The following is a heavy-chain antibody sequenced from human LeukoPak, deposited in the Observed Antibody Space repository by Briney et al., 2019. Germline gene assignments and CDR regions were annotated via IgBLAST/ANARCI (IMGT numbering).Heavy chain of an antibody. Sequence: SETLSLTCTVSGGSISSGDYYWSWIRQPPGKGLEWIGYMYYSGSTYYNPSLKSRVTISVDTSKNQLSLKLSSVTAADMAVYYRARDLYDYGDYGDAFDIWGQGTMVTVSS. CDR2: MYYSGST. J-gene: IGHJ3*02. D-gene: IGHD4-17*01. CDR3: ARDLYDYGDYGDAFDI. CDR1: GGSISSGDYY. V-gene: IGHV4-30-4*01.